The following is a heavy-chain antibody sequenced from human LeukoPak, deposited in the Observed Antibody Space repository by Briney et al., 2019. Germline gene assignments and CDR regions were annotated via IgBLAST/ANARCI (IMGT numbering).Heavy chain of an antibody. CDR3: ARAHTIFGVVIMKATPYYFDY. Sequence: SETLSLTCTVSGGSISSGDYYWSWIRQPPGKGLEWIWYIYYSGSTYYNPSLKSRVTISVDTSKNQFSLKLSSVTAADTAVYYCARAHTIFGVVIMKATPYYFDYWGQGTLVTVSS. V-gene: IGHV4-30-4*01. CDR2: IYYSGST. J-gene: IGHJ4*02. CDR1: GGSISSGDYY. D-gene: IGHD3-3*01.